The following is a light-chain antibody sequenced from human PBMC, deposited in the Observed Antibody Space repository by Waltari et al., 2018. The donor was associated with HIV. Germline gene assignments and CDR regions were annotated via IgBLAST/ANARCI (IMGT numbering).Light chain of an antibody. V-gene: IGLV2-14*01. CDR3: SSYTSSSTLI. J-gene: IGLJ2*01. CDR2: EVI. CDR1: SSDVGGYNY. Sequence: QSALTQPASVSGSPGQSITISCTGTSSDVGGYNYVSWYQHHPGKSPKLMIYEVINRPSGFSNRFSGSKSGNTASLTISGLQAGDEADYYCSSYTSSSTLIFGGGTILTVL.